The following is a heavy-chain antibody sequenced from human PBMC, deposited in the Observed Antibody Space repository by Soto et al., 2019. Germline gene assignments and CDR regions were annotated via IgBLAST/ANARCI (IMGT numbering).Heavy chain of an antibody. D-gene: IGHD6-19*01. CDR2: TYYRSKWYN. CDR3: ARTSGDFDA. J-gene: IGHJ4*02. Sequence: SQTLSLTCAIAWASVSSISAAWNWIRQSPSRGLEWLGRTYYRSKWYNEYEVSVRSRIAINPDTSRNQFSLQLDSVTPEDTAVYYCARTSGDFDAWGQG. CDR1: WASVSSISAA. V-gene: IGHV6-1*01.